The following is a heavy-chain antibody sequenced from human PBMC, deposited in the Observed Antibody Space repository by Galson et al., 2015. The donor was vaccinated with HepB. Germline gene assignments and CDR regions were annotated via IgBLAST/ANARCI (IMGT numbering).Heavy chain of an antibody. CDR2: IYITEST. D-gene: IGHD3-3*01. CDR1: GGSISTYY. V-gene: IGHV4-4*07. J-gene: IGHJ3*01. Sequence: LSLTCTVSGGSISTYYWSWIRQPAGKGLEWIGRIYITESTNYNPSLRSRVSMSVDPSRNQFSLRLTSLTAADTAVYYCARASHLGSGHYIGQNGPFDVWGQGALVTVSS. CDR3: ARASHLGSGHYIGQNGPFDV.